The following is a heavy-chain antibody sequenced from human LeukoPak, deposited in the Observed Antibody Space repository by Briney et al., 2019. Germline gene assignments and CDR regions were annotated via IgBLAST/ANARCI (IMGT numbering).Heavy chain of an antibody. J-gene: IGHJ4*02. D-gene: IGHD3-16*01. CDR3: GRINYEGDS. CDR1: GFAFSSYW. V-gene: IGHV3-74*01. CDR2: INEGGTYA. Sequence: GGSLRLSCVASGFAFSSYWLHWVRQAPGEGLVWVAHINEGGTYATYAESVKDRFTVSRDNAKNTLFLQMNSRRVEDTALYYCGRINYEGDSWGQGTLVTVSS.